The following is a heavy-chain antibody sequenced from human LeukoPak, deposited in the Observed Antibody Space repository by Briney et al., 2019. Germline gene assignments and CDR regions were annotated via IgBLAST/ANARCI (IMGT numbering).Heavy chain of an antibody. CDR3: ARLRFYGSGSPFDP. CDR2: IYHSGST. V-gene: IGHV4-39*01. D-gene: IGHD3-10*01. J-gene: IGHJ5*02. CDR1: GGSISSSSYY. Sequence: SETLSLTCTVSGGSISSSSYYWGWIRQPPGKGLEWIGSIYHSGSTYYNPSLKSRVTISVDTSKNQFSLKLSSVTAADTAVYYCARLRFYGSGSPFDPWGQGTLVTVSS.